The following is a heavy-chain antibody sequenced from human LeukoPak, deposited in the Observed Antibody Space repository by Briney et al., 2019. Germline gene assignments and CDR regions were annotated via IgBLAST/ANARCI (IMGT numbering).Heavy chain of an antibody. D-gene: IGHD6-19*01. V-gene: IGHV3-64*01. J-gene: IGHJ4*02. CDR3: ARVPFSSAWYDY. CDR2: ISSNGGTT. CDR1: GFIFSNYG. Sequence: GGSLRLSCAASGFIFSNYGMHWVRQAPGRGLEFVSRISSNGGTTYYANSLKGRFTISRDNPKNTVYLQMASLRPEDMAVYYCARVPFSSAWYDYWGQGTLVTVSS.